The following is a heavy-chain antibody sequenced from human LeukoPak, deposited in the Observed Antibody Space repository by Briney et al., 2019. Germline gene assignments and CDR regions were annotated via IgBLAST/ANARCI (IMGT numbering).Heavy chain of an antibody. CDR1: GFTFSSYV. V-gene: IGHV3-23*01. J-gene: IGHJ4*02. CDR2: MTGGDDT. D-gene: IGHD6-6*01. CDR3: AKASFSSWPYYFDY. Sequence: GGSLRLSCAAAGFTFSSYVMAWVRQAPGKGLEWVSAMTGGDDTYYGDSVKGRFTISRDNSKNTLYLQMNSLRAEDTAVYYCAKASFSSWPYYFDYWGQGTLVTVSS.